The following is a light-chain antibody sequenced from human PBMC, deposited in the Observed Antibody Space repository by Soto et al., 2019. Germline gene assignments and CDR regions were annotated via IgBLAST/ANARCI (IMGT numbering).Light chain of an antibody. Sequence: DIQMTQSPSTLSASVGDRVTITCRASQSISSWLAWYQQKPGKAPKLLIHDASSLESGVPSRFSGSGSGTEFTLTITSLQPDDFATYYCQHYNSYPWTLGKGPTVAIK. CDR2: DAS. V-gene: IGKV1-5*01. CDR3: QHYNSYPWT. CDR1: QSISSW. J-gene: IGKJ1*01.